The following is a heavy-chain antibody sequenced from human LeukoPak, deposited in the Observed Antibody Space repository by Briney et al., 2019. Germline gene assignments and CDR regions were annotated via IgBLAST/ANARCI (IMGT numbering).Heavy chain of an antibody. CDR3: ARGVTIYEYYFDY. D-gene: IGHD3-3*01. J-gene: IGHJ4*02. CDR1: GYTFTGYY. CDR2: INPNSGGT. V-gene: IGHV1-2*02. Sequence: ASVKVSCKASGYTFTGYYMHWVRQAPGQGLEWMGWINPNSGGTNYAQKFQGRVTMTRDTSISTAYMELSRLRSDDTAVYYCARGVTIYEYYFDYWGQGTLVTVSS.